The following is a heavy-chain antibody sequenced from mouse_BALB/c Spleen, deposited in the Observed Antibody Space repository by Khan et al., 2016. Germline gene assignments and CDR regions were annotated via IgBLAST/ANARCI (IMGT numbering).Heavy chain of an antibody. CDR1: GFTFSSYG. Sequence: EVELVESGGGLVQPGGSLKLSCAATGFTFSSYGMSWVRQTPDKRLELVATINSNGGSTYYPDSVKGRFTISRDNAKNTLYLQMSSLKSEDIAMYYCARMARTINWGQGTTLTVPS. V-gene: IGHV5-6-3*01. J-gene: IGHJ2*01. CDR2: INSNGGST. CDR3: ARMARTIN.